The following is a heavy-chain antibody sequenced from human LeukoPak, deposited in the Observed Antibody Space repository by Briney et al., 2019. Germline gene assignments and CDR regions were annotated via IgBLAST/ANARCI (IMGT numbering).Heavy chain of an antibody. Sequence: PGGSLRLSCAGSGFTFSGYAMHWVRQAPDKGLEWVAVISYDGDNKYYADSVKGRFTISRDNSKNTLYLQMNSLRADDTAIYYCARNQQLGGHSYYYYGMDVWGQGTTVTVSS. V-gene: IGHV3-30*04. CDR1: GFTFSGYA. CDR3: ARNQQLGGHSYYYYGMDV. D-gene: IGHD3-16*01. CDR2: ISYDGDNK. J-gene: IGHJ6*02.